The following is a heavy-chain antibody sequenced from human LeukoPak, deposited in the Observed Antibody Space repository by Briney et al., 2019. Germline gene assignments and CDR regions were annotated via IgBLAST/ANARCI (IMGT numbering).Heavy chain of an antibody. V-gene: IGHV4-4*07. D-gene: IGHD6-13*01. CDR2: IYTSGST. CDR1: GGSISNYY. CDR3: ARGIGYSSRFDY. J-gene: IGHJ4*02. Sequence: PSETLSLTCTVSGGSISNYYWNWVRQPAGKGLEWIGRIYTSGSTNYNPSFKSRVTISVDKSQSQFSLKLSSVTAADTAMYYCARGIGYSSRFDYWGQGTLVTVSS.